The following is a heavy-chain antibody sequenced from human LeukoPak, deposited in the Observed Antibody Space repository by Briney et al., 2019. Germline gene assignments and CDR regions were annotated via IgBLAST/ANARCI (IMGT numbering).Heavy chain of an antibody. D-gene: IGHD2-2*01. CDR3: ARDKRTYCSSTSCPDYYYGRDV. CDR2: IYYTVST. V-gene: IGHV4-59*01. CDR1: GGSITNYY. J-gene: IGHJ6*02. Sequence: PSETLSLTCTVPGGSITNYYWSWIPQPPGKGLECIGYIYYTVSTNYNPSPKSRVTISVDTSNNQLSLKLSSVTAADTAVYYCARDKRTYCSSTSCPDYYYGRDVWGQGTTVTV.